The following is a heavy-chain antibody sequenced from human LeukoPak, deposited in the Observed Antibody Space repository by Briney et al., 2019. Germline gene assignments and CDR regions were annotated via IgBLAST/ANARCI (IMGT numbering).Heavy chain of an antibody. V-gene: IGHV5-51*01. CDR1: GYSFTSYW. D-gene: IGHD6-19*01. J-gene: IGHJ4*02. Sequence: GESLKISCKGSGYSFTSYWIGWVRQMPGKGLEWMGIIYPGDSDTRYSPSFRGQVTISADKSISTAYLQWSSLKASDTAMYYCARPSRRVAVAGTKLTYYFDYWGQGTLVTVSS. CDR3: ARPSRRVAVAGTKLTYYFDY. CDR2: IYPGDSDT.